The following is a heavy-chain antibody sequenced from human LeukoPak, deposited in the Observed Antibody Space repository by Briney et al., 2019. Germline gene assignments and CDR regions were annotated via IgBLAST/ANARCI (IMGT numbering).Heavy chain of an antibody. CDR3: ARDPGDGSGSYLFDY. J-gene: IGHJ4*02. CDR2: IKQDGSEK. V-gene: IGHV3-7*01. CDR1: GFTFSSYW. Sequence: GGSLRLSCAASGFTFSSYWMSWVRQAPGKGLEWVANIKQDGSEKYYADSVKGRFTISRDNAKNSLYLQMNSLRAEDTAVYYCARDPGDGSGSYLFDYWGQGTLVTVSS. D-gene: IGHD3-10*01.